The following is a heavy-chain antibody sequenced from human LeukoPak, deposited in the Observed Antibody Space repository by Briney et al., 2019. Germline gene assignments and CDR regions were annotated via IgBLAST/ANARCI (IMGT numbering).Heavy chain of an antibody. V-gene: IGHV3-66*01. CDR1: GFTVSSNY. Sequence: PGGSLRLSCAASGFTVSSNYMSWVRQAPGKGLEWVSLIYSGGSTYYADSVKVSFTTSRDNSKNTPYLQMNSLTAEDTAVYYCARSGSYYYFDYWGQETLGTASS. J-gene: IGHJ4*02. D-gene: IGHD1-26*01. CDR2: IYSGGST. CDR3: ARSGSYYYFDY.